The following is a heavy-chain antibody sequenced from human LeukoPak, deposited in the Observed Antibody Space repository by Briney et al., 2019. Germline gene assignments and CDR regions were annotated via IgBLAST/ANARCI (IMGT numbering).Heavy chain of an antibody. D-gene: IGHD3-22*01. CDR1: GGSFSGYY. V-gene: IGHV4-34*01. CDR3: ARGTYYSDTSDYRAGPPDY. CDR2: INHSGST. J-gene: IGHJ4*02. Sequence: ETLSLTCAGYGGSFSGYYWSWVRPPPGKGLEWIGEINHSGSTNYNPSLKSRVTISVDTSKNQFSLKLSSVTAADSAVYYCARGTYYSDTSDYRAGPPDYWGQGTLVTVSS.